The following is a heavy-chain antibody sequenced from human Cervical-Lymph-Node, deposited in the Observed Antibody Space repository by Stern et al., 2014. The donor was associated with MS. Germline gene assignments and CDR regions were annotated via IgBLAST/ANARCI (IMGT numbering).Heavy chain of an antibody. D-gene: IGHD3-10*01. CDR2: IIPGLGTT. V-gene: IGHV1-69*06. Sequence: QVQLVQSGAEVEQPGASVSFSCKASGYTLSDYAISWVRQAPGKGFEWMGGIIPGLGTTQYAQTFQGRFTLSTDTYTKKDALNLSGLRFDDTAVYYCARDQGDYGSESPYSWFAPWGQGTLVTVSS. CDR3: ARDQGDYGSESPYSWFAP. CDR1: GYTLSDYA. J-gene: IGHJ5*02.